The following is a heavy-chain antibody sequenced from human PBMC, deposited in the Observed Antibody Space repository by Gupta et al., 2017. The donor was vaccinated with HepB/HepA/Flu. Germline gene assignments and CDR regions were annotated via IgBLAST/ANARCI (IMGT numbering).Heavy chain of an antibody. CDR1: GGTFSSYA. CDR2: IIPSFGTA. D-gene: IGHD2-2*03. V-gene: IGHV1-69*01. Sequence: QVQLVQSGAEVKKPGSSVKVSCKASGGTFSSYAISWVRKAPGQGLEWMGGIIPSFGTANYAQKFQGRVTITADESTSTAYMELSSLRSEDTAVYYCARGGYCSSTSCSSGVDPWGQGTLVTVSS. CDR3: ARGGYCSSTSCSSGVDP. J-gene: IGHJ5*02.